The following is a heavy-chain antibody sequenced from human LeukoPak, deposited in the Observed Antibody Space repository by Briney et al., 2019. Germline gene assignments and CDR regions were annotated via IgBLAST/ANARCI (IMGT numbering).Heavy chain of an antibody. CDR2: IIPIFGTA. Sequence: SVKVSCKASGGTFSSYAISWVRQAPGQGLEWMGGIIPIFGTANYAQKFQGRVTITTDESTSTAYMELSSLRSEDTAVYYCARDATMVRGVIPHDAFDIWGQGTMVTVSS. CDR3: ARDATMVRGVIPHDAFDI. J-gene: IGHJ3*02. V-gene: IGHV1-69*05. D-gene: IGHD3-10*01. CDR1: GGTFSSYA.